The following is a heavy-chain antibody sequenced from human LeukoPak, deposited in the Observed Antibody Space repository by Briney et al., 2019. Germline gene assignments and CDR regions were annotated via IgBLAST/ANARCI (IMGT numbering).Heavy chain of an antibody. CDR1: GFTFSDHW. Sequence: PGGSLRLSCAASGFTFSDHWMSRVRQAPGKGLEWVANIKQDESKRYYVDSVKGRFTISRDNAKNSLYLQINSLRAEDTAVYYCAXEASLYCSGNDCYWAFDXWGQGXLVTV. V-gene: IGHV3-7*01. D-gene: IGHD2-15*01. CDR3: AXEASLYCSGNDCYWAFDX. J-gene: IGHJ4*02. CDR2: IKQDESKR.